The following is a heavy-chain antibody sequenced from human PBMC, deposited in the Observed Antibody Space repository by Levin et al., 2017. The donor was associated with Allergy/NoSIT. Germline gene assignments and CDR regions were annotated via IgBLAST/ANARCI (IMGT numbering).Heavy chain of an antibody. CDR1: GFTLSNYD. V-gene: IGHV3-13*04. D-gene: IGHD6-19*01. Sequence: GGSLRLSCAASGFTLSNYDMHWVRQATGKGLEWVSGIGTAGDTYYPGSVEGRFTISRENAKSSLYLQMNSLRVGDTAVYYCARALGVAGTVVFDIWGQGTMVTVSS. CDR2: IGTAGDT. CDR3: ARALGVAGTVVFDI. J-gene: IGHJ3*02.